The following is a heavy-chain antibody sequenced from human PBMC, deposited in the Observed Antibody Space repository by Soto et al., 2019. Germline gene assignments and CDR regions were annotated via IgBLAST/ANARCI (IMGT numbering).Heavy chain of an antibody. CDR3: ARDGAMTTVTPFDD. Sequence: SETLSLTCTVSGDSITSYNWNWLRQPPGKALEWIGYVYSSGSTNYNPSLKSRVTISVDTSRNQFSLKVNSVTAADTAVYYCARDGAMTTVTPFDDWGQGTRVTVAS. D-gene: IGHD4-4*01. V-gene: IGHV4-59*01. CDR2: VYSSGST. J-gene: IGHJ4*02. CDR1: GDSITSYN.